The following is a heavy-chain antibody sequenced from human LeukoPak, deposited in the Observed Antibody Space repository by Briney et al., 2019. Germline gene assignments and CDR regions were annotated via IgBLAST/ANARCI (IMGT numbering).Heavy chain of an antibody. CDR3: ASSGYDYESWFDP. CDR1: GYSISSGYY. Sequence: SETLSLTCTVSGYSISSGYYWGWIRQPPGKGLEWIGSIYHSGSTYYNPSLKSRVTISVDTSKNQFSLKLSTVTAADTAVYYCASSGYDYESWFDPWGQGTLVTVSS. V-gene: IGHV4-38-2*02. CDR2: IYHSGST. J-gene: IGHJ5*02. D-gene: IGHD5-12*01.